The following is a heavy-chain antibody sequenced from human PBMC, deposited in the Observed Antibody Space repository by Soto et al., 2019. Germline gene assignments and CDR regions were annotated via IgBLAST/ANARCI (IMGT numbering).Heavy chain of an antibody. J-gene: IGHJ4*02. CDR1: GGSISNYY. CDR2: IDTSGST. D-gene: IGHD3-3*01. CDR3: ARGGQDFWSGPFDY. V-gene: IGHV4-4*07. Sequence: LSLTCTVSGGSISNYYCNWIRQPAGKGLEWIGRIDTSGSTNYNPSLKSRVTMSVDTSKQEFSLKLSSVTAADTALYYCARGGQDFWSGPFDYWGRGALVTVSS.